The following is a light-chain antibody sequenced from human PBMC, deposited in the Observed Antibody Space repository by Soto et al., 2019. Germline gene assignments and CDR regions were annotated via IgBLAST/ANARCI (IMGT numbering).Light chain of an antibody. CDR3: QQYYGYSRT. CDR2: DAS. CDR1: QSIGSW. Sequence: DIQMTQSPSTLPASVGDRVTITCRASQSIGSWLAWYQQKPGKAPKLLISDASSLISGVPSRFSGSGSATEFTLTISRLLPDDFATYYCQQYYGYSRTFGQGTKVDI. J-gene: IGKJ1*01. V-gene: IGKV1-5*01.